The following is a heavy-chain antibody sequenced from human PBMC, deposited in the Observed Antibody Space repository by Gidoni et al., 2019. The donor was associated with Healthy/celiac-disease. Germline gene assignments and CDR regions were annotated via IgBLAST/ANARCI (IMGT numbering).Heavy chain of an antibody. V-gene: IGHV3-30-3*01. CDR1: GFTFSSYA. CDR2: ISYDGSNK. J-gene: IGHJ6*02. Sequence: QVQLVESGGGVVQPGRSLRISCAASGFTFSSYAMHWVRQAPGKGLEWVAVISYDGSNKYYADSVKGRFTISRDNSKNTLYLQMNSLRAEDTAVYYCARESFPWQLGSYGMDVWGQGTTVTVSS. CDR3: ARESFPWQLGSYGMDV. D-gene: IGHD6-13*01.